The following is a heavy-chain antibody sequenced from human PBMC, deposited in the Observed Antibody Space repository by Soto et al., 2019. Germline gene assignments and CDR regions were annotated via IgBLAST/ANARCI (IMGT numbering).Heavy chain of an antibody. V-gene: IGHV1-46*01. D-gene: IGHD5-12*01. Sequence: QVQLVQSGAEVKKPGASVNVSCKASGYILTNYWMHWVRQAPGQGLEWMGMINPRSGSTRSAQKFQGRVTMTRDTSTSTVYMELSSLRSEDTAVYYCARGRWLEYNPQYYFDYWGQGTLVTVSS. J-gene: IGHJ4*02. CDR2: INPRSGST. CDR1: GYILTNYW. CDR3: ARGRWLEYNPQYYFDY.